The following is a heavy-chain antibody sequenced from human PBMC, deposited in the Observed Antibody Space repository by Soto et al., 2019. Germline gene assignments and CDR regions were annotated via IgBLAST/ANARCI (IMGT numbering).Heavy chain of an antibody. V-gene: IGHV3-73*01. CDR3: TAMAGIDY. D-gene: IGHD6-19*01. CDR1: GFTFSGSG. Sequence: GGSLRLSCAASGFTFSGSGIHWVHQASGKGLEWVGRIRTKTNNYATAYAASVKGRFTISRDDSENMAYLQMNSLKTEDTAVYYCTAMAGIDYWGQGTLVTVSS. J-gene: IGHJ4*02. CDR2: IRTKTNNYAT.